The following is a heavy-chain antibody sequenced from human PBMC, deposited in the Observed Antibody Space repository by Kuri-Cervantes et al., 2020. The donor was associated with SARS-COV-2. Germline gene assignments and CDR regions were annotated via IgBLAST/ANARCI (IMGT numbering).Heavy chain of an antibody. CDR3: AGDRVGVHDY. D-gene: IGHD2-21*01. J-gene: IGHJ4*02. CDR2: ISYDGSNK. V-gene: IGHV3-30-3*01. CDR1: AFTFSSYA. Sequence: GESLKISCAASAFTFSSYAMHWVRQAPGKGLEWVAIISYDGSNKYYADSVKGRFTISRDNSKNTLYLQMNSLRAEDTAVYYCAGDRVGVHDYWGQGTLVTVSS.